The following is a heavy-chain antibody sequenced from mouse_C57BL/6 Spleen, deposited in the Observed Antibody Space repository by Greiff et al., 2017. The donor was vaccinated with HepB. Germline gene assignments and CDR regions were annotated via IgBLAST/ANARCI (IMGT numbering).Heavy chain of an antibody. Sequence: QVQLQQPGAELVRPGTSVKLSCKASGYTFTSYWMHWVKQRPGQGLEWIGVIDPSDSYTNYNQKFKGKATLTVDTSSSTAYMQLSSLTSEDSAVYYCARARDYDPYYAMDYWVQGTSVTVSS. CDR1: GYTFTSYW. J-gene: IGHJ4*01. CDR3: ARARDYDPYYAMDY. D-gene: IGHD2-4*01. V-gene: IGHV1-59*01. CDR2: IDPSDSYT.